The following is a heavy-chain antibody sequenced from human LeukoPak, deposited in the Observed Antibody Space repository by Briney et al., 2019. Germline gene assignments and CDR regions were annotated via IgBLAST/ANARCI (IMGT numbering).Heavy chain of an antibody. CDR1: GGIFSSYA. D-gene: IGHD3-22*01. Sequence: SVKVSCKASGGIFSSYAISWVRQAPGQGLEWMGRIIPILGIANYAQKFQGRVTITADKSTSTAYMELSSLRSDDTAVYYCARGRYYYDSSGITYHLHWFDPWGQGTLVTVSS. V-gene: IGHV1-69*04. J-gene: IGHJ5*02. CDR3: ARGRYYYDSSGITYHLHWFDP. CDR2: IIPILGIA.